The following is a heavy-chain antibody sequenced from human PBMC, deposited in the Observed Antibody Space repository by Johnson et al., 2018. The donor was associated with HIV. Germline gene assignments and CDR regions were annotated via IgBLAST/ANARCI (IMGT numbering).Heavy chain of an antibody. V-gene: IGHV3-20*04. Sequence: VQLVESGGGVVRPGGSLRLSCAASGFTFDDCGMNWVRQAPGKGLEWVSGINWNGGGTGYADSVKGRFTISRNNAKNSLYLQRNSLRAEDTALYYCARELGYCSGGSCHDAVDIWGQGTMVTVSS. CDR3: ARELGYCSGGSCHDAVDI. CDR2: INWNGGGT. CDR1: GFTFDDCG. J-gene: IGHJ3*02. D-gene: IGHD2-15*01.